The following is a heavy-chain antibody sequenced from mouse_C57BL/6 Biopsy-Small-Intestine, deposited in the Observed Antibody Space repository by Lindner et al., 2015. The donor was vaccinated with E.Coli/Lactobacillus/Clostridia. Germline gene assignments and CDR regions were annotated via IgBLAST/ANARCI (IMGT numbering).Heavy chain of an antibody. CDR2: SNPYNGIS. CDR3: ARSYGSRGYFDV. V-gene: IGHV1-31*01. CDR1: GYTFTDYY. Sequence: VQLQESGPVLVKPGASVKMSCKASGYTFTDYYMNWVKQSHGNILDWIGYSNPYNGISSYNQKFKGKATLIVDKSSRTPYMELRGLTSEDSAVYYCARSYGSRGYFDVWGTGTTVTVSS. D-gene: IGHD1-1*01. J-gene: IGHJ1*03.